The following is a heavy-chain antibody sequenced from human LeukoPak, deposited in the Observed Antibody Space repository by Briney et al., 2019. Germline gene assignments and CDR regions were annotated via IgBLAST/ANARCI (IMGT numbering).Heavy chain of an antibody. V-gene: IGHV4-34*01. CDR2: INHSGST. J-gene: IGHJ4*02. CDR3: ARAYCSSTSCYGDFDY. D-gene: IGHD2-2*01. Sequence: SETLSLTCAVYGGSFSGYYWSWIRQPPGKGLEWIGEINHSGSTNYNPSLKSRVTISVDTSKNQFSLKLSSVTAADTAVYYCARAYCSSTSCYGDFDYWGQGTLVTVSS. CDR1: GGSFSGYY.